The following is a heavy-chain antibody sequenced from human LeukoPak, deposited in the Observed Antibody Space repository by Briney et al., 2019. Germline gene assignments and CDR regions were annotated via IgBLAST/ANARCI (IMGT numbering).Heavy chain of an antibody. CDR3: ARQRDYYDSSGQSDFDS. Sequence: SETLSLTCSVSGGSIRSSGYFWGWIRQPPGKALEWIGSIYYGGTTYYNPSLRSRVTISVDTSKKQFSLKLSSVTAADTAFYYCARQRDYYDSSGQSDFDSWGQGALVTVSS. J-gene: IGHJ4*02. CDR1: GGSIRSSGYF. V-gene: IGHV4-39*01. D-gene: IGHD3-22*01. CDR2: IYYGGTT.